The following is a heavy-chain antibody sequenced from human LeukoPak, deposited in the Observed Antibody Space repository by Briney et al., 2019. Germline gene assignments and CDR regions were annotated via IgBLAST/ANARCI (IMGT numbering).Heavy chain of an antibody. CDR1: GFTFSSYV. CDR3: ARGDDSGYYDYFDY. CDR2: ISYDGNNK. V-gene: IGHV3-30*14. Sequence: GGSLRLSCAASGFTFSSYVMHWVRQAPGKGLEWVAVISYDGNNKYYAASVKGRFTISRDFSKNTVFLHMNSLRAEDTAMYYCARGDDSGYYDYFDYWGQGALVTVSS. D-gene: IGHD3-22*01. J-gene: IGHJ4*02.